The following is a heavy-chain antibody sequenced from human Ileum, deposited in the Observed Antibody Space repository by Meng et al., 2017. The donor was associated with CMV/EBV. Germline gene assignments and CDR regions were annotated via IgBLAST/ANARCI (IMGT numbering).Heavy chain of an antibody. J-gene: IGHJ6*02. CDR1: GGTFSSYA. V-gene: IGHV1-69*04. CDR2: IIPILGIA. CDR3: ASSPIVVVPAAIDYYYGMDV. Sequence: SVKVSCKASGGTFSSYAISWVRQAPGQGLEWMGRIIPILGIANYAQKFQGRVTITADKSTSTAYMELSSLRSEDTAVYYCASSPIVVVPAAIDYYYGMDVWGQGTTVTVSS. D-gene: IGHD2-2*01.